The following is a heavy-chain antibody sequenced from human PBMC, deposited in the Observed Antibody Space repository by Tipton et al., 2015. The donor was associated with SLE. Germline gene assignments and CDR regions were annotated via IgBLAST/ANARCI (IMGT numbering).Heavy chain of an antibody. Sequence: TLSLTCTVSGGSISSSSYYWGWIRQPAGKGLEWIGRIYTSGSTNYNPSLKSRVSMSVDTSKNQFSLKLSSVTAADTAVYYCATSDYGDYVPYAFDIWGQGTMVTVSS. CDR2: IYTSGST. D-gene: IGHD4-17*01. V-gene: IGHV4-61*02. J-gene: IGHJ3*02. CDR1: GGSISSSSYY. CDR3: ATSDYGDYVPYAFDI.